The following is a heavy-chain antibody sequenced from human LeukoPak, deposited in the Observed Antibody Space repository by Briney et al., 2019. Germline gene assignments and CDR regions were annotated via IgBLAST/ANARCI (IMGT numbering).Heavy chain of an antibody. J-gene: IGHJ4*02. CDR2: ITGSISFT. Sequence: GGSLRLSCAASGFTFSDYYTSWIRQAPGKGLEWVSYITGSISFTNYADSVKGRFTISRDNAKNSLYLQINSLRAEDTAVYYCARVSGSYVFDYWGQGALVTVSS. V-gene: IGHV3-11*05. CDR3: ARVSGSYVFDY. D-gene: IGHD1-26*01. CDR1: GFTFSDYY.